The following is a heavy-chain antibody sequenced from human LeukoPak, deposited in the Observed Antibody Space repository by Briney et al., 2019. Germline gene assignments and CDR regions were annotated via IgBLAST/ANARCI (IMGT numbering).Heavy chain of an antibody. CDR2: IYHSGST. V-gene: IGHV4-38-2*02. Sequence: PSETLSLTCTVSGYSISSGYYWGWIRQPPGKGLERIGSIYHSGSTYYNPSLKSRVTISVDTSKNQFSLKLSSVTAADTAVYYCAREFQIVDEESFDWGQGTLVTVSS. CDR1: GYSISSGYY. J-gene: IGHJ4*02. CDR3: AREFQIVDEESFD. D-gene: IGHD3-22*01.